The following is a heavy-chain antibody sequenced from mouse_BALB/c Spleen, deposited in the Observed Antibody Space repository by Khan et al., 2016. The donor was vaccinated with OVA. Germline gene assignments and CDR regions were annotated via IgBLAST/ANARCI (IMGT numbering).Heavy chain of an antibody. V-gene: IGHV5-17*02. Sequence: EVQLVESGGGLVQPGGSRKLSCAASGFTFSTYGMHWVRQAPEKGLEWVAYISGDSSTIYYADTVKGRFTISRDNSKTTPFLQMTSLMSDDTARYYCATSYFYGYYFDYWGPGTTLTVSS. J-gene: IGHJ2*01. CDR2: ISGDSSTI. CDR3: ATSYFYGYYFDY. CDR1: GFTFSTYG. D-gene: IGHD1-1*01.